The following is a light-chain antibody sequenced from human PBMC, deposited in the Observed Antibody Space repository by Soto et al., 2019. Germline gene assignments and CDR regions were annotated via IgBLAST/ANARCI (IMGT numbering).Light chain of an antibody. J-gene: IGLJ3*02. CDR3: SSYTSSYTWI. CDR2: GVT. CDR1: TNDVGGYNY. Sequence: QSVLTQPASVSGSPGQSITISCSGTTNDVGGYNYVSWYQQHPGKAPKLLIYGVTDRPSGVSSRFSGSKSGNAASLTISGLQAEDEGDYYCSSYTSSYTWIFGGGTKSPS. V-gene: IGLV2-14*03.